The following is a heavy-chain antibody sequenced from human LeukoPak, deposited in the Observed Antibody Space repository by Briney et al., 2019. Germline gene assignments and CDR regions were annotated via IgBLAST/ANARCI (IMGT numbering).Heavy chain of an antibody. CDR3: ARSFYSSSSLDY. CDR1: GYTFTSYA. V-gene: IGHV1-3*01. D-gene: IGHD6-13*01. Sequence: ASVKVSCKASGYTFTSYAMHWVRQAPGQRLEWMGWINAGNGNTKYSQKFQGRVTITRDTSASTAYMELSSLGSEDTAVYYCARSFYSSSSLDYWGQGTLVTVSS. J-gene: IGHJ4*02. CDR2: INAGNGNT.